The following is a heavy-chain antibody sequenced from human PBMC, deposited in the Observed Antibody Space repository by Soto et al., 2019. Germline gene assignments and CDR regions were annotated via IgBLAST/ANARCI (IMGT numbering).Heavy chain of an antibody. Sequence: SETLSLTCTVSGGSIRSGGYYWSWIRQHPGKGPEWIGYIYYSGSTYYNPSLKNRVTISVDTSKNQFSLKLSSVTVADTAVYYCARAPGDYFDYWGQGTLVTVSS. CDR2: IYYSGST. CDR1: GGSIRSGGYY. D-gene: IGHD4-17*01. J-gene: IGHJ4*02. CDR3: ARAPGDYFDY. V-gene: IGHV4-31*03.